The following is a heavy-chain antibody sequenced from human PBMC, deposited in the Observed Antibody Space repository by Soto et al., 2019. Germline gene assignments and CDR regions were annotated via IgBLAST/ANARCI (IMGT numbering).Heavy chain of an antibody. CDR2: IDRSGNYI. V-gene: IGHV3-21*01. Sequence: EVQLVESGGDLVKPGGSLRLSCAASGFTFSSYSMNWVRQAPGKGLEWVSSIDRSGNYIFYPDSVKGRFTISRDNAKNSLYLQMNSLRAEDTAVYYCARSVPAAPFDIWGQGTMVIVSS. J-gene: IGHJ3*02. D-gene: IGHD2-2*01. CDR3: ARSVPAAPFDI. CDR1: GFTFSSYS.